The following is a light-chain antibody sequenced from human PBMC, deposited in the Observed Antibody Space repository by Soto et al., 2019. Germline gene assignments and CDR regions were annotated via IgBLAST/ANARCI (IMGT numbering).Light chain of an antibody. CDR2: DVT. CDR1: SSDVGGYNR. CDR3: CSYAGSYSWV. V-gene: IGLV2-11*01. J-gene: IGLJ3*02. Sequence: QSALTQPPSVSGSPGQSVTISCTGTSSDVGGYNRVSWYQQPPGTAPKLIIYDVTERPSGVPDRFSGSKSGNTASLTISGLQAEDEADYYCCSYAGSYSWVFGGGTKLTVL.